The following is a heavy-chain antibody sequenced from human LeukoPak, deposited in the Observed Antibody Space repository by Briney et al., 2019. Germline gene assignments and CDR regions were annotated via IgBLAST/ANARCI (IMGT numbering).Heavy chain of an antibody. D-gene: IGHD3-10*01. CDR3: ARGRYYGSGSGDAFDL. J-gene: IGHJ3*01. CDR1: GFTFSSYA. Sequence: GGSLRLSCAASGFTFSSYAMSWVRQAPGKELEWVSHISSSSGTKHYADSVEGRFTISRDSARNSMFLQMNSLRDEDTAIYYCARGRYYGSGSGDAFDLWGQGAMVIVSP. CDR2: ISSSSGTK. V-gene: IGHV3-48*02.